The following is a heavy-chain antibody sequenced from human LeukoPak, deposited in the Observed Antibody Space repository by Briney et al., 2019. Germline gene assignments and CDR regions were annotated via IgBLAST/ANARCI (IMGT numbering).Heavy chain of an antibody. CDR3: AGYSRLGSSWYSDY. CDR1: GFTFSDYY. V-gene: IGHV3-11*01. CDR2: ISSSGSTI. Sequence: GGSLRLSCAASGFTFSDYYMSWIRQAPGKGLEWVSYISSSGSTIYYADSVKGRFTISRDNAKNSLYLQMNSLRAEDTAVYYCAGYSRLGSSWYSDYWGQGTLVTVSS. D-gene: IGHD6-13*01. J-gene: IGHJ4*02.